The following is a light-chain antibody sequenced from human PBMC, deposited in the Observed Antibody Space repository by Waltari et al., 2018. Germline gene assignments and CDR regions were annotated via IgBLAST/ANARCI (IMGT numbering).Light chain of an antibody. CDR2: GST. CDR3: QSYDTSLSVV. J-gene: IGLJ3*02. V-gene: IGLV1-40*01. CDR1: GSNIGEGYD. Sequence: QSVLTQPPSVSGAPGQRVTISCTGSGSNIGEGYDVHWYQQLPRAAPRLPIYGSTSRPVGVPDRFFGSTSGTSASLAITGLQAEDEAYYYCQSYDTSLSVVFGGVTKLTVL.